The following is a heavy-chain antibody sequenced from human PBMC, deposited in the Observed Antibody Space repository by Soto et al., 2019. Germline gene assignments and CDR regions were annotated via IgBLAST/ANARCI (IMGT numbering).Heavy chain of an antibody. CDR2: IYYSGST. CDR1: GGSISSYY. Sequence: SETLSLTCTVSGGSISSYYWSWIRQPPGKGLEWIGYIYYSGSTDYNPSLKSRVTISVDTSKNQFSLKLSSVTAADTAVYYCARRFWLQALGHDAFDIWGQGTMVTVSS. CDR3: ARRFWLQALGHDAFDI. D-gene: IGHD5-12*01. V-gene: IGHV4-59*01. J-gene: IGHJ3*02.